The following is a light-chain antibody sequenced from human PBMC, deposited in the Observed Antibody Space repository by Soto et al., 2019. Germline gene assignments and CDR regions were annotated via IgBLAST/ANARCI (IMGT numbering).Light chain of an antibody. CDR1: QDIHTW. Sequence: DIQMTQSPSSVSASVGDRVTIICRASQDIHTWLAWYQQKPGKAPKLLIFAASSLQSGVPSRFSGSGSGTDFTLTISNLQPEDCATYYCQQANSFPFVFGPGTKVEIK. V-gene: IGKV1-12*01. CDR2: AAS. J-gene: IGKJ3*01. CDR3: QQANSFPFV.